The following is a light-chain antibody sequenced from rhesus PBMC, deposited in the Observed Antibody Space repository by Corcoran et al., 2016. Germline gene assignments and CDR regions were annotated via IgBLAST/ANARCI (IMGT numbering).Light chain of an antibody. CDR1: SSDVGNYTY. CDR2: EVS. CDR3: CSYTTVSYI. V-gene: IGLV2S7*01. J-gene: IGLJ1*01. Sequence: QSAPTQPPSVSGSPGQSVTISCTGTSSDVGNYTYVAWYQQHPGKAPKLLIYEVSKRPSGVSDRFSGSKSGNTASLTISGLQAEDDADYYCCSYTTVSYIFGTGTRLTVL.